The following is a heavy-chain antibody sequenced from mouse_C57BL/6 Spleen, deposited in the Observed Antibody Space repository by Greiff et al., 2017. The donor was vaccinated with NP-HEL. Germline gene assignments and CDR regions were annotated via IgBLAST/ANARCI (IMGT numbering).Heavy chain of an antibody. D-gene: IGHD2-5*01. CDR3: ARKRLGSNCLDY. CDR2: IYPGSGST. Sequence: VQLQQPGAELVKPGASVKMSCKASGYTFTSYWITWVKQRPGQGLEWIGDIYPGSGSTNYNEKYKSKATLTVDTSSSTAYMQLSSLTSEDSAVYYCARKRLGSNCLDYWGQGTTLTVSS. J-gene: IGHJ2*01. CDR1: GYTFTSYW. V-gene: IGHV1-55*01.